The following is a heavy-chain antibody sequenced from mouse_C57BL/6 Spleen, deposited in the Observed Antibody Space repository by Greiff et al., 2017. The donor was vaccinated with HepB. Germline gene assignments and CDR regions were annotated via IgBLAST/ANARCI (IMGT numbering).Heavy chain of an antibody. J-gene: IGHJ2*01. CDR3: ARSGGNYPLDY. CDR2: ISYSGST. CDR1: GYSITSGYD. D-gene: IGHD2-1*01. V-gene: IGHV3-1*01. Sequence: EVQLQQSGPGMVKPSQSLSLTCTVTGYSITSGYDWHWIRHFPGNKLEWMGYISYSGSTNYNPSLKSRISLTHDTSKNHFFLKLNSVTTEDTATYYCARSGGNYPLDYWGQGPTLTVSS.